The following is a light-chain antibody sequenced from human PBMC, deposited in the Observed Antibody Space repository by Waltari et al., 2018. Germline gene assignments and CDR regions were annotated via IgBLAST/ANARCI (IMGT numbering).Light chain of an antibody. CDR3: QHYYNVPQYS. CDR2: AAS. Sequence: DIQMTQSPSSLSASVGDRVTITCRASRVIANSLAWYQQEPGKAPKLLFYAASYLESGVPPRFSGSGSGTVYTLTISSLQPEDFATYYCQHYYNVPQYSFGQGTKPEIK. J-gene: IGKJ2*01. V-gene: IGKV1-NL1*01. CDR1: RVIANS.